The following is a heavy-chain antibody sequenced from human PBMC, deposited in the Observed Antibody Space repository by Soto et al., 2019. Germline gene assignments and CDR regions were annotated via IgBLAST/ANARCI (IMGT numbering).Heavy chain of an antibody. CDR3: ASLRFYYGMDV. CDR1: GGSISSGSYC. V-gene: IGHV4-31*03. D-gene: IGHD3-3*01. CDR2: IYYSGST. J-gene: IGHJ6*02. Sequence: SETLSLPCTVSGGSISSGSYCWSWIRQHPGKGLEWIGYIYYSGSTYYNPSLKSRVTISVDTSKNQFSLKLSSVTAADTAVYYCASLRFYYGMDVWGQGTTVTVSS.